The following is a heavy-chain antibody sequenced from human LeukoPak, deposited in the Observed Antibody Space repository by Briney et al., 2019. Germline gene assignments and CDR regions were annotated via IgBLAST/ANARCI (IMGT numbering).Heavy chain of an antibody. CDR2: IYPGDSDT. D-gene: IGHD2-2*01. Sequence: GESLKISCKGSGYSFTSYWIGWVRQMPGKGLEWMGIIYPGDSDTRYSPSFQSQVTISADKSISTAYLQWSSLKASDTAMYYCARRPYCSSTSCYVANWFDPWGQGTLVTVSS. CDR3: ARRPYCSSTSCYVANWFDP. V-gene: IGHV5-51*01. J-gene: IGHJ5*02. CDR1: GYSFTSYW.